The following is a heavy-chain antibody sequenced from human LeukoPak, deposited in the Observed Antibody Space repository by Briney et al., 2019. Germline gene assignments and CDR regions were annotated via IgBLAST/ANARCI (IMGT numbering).Heavy chain of an antibody. CDR1: GYTFTSYD. V-gene: IGHV1-8*01. CDR3: ARVPYQPNYYDSSGYYYDYYYYGMDV. CDR2: MNPNSGNT. J-gene: IGHJ6*02. Sequence: ASVKVSCKASGYTFTSYDINWVRQATGQGLEWMGWMNPNSGNTGYAQKFQGRVTMTRNTSIGTAYMELSSLRSEDTAVYYCARVPYQPNYYDSSGYYYDYYYYGMDVWGQGTTVTVSS. D-gene: IGHD3-22*01.